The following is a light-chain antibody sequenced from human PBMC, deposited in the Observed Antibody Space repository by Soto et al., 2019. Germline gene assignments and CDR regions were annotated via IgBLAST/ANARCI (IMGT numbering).Light chain of an antibody. CDR2: IAS. V-gene: IGKV3-20*01. CDR3: QQYGTSPWT. Sequence: EIVLTQSPGTLSLFPGERATLSCRATQSVNSNYLAWYQQKPGQAPRLLIYIASRRATGIPDRFSGSGSGTDFTLTINRLELEDFAVYYCQQYGTSPWTFGQGSKVAIK. J-gene: IGKJ1*01. CDR1: QSVNSNY.